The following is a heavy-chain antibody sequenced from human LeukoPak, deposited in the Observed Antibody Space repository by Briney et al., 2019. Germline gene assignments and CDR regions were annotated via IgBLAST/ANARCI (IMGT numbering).Heavy chain of an antibody. CDR3: ATPSGDYDGY. Sequence: PGGSLRLSCAASGSTFSSYGMHWVRQAPGKGLEWVAVIWYDGSNKYYADSVKGRFTISRDNSKNTLYLQMNSLRAEDTAVYYCATPSGDYDGYWGQGTLVTVSS. CDR2: IWYDGSNK. J-gene: IGHJ4*02. V-gene: IGHV3-33*01. CDR1: GSTFSSYG. D-gene: IGHD4-17*01.